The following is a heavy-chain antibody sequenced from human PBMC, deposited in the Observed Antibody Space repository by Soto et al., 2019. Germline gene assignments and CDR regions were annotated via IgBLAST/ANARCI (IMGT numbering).Heavy chain of an antibody. CDR3: ARGGITMIVVVNYGMDV. CDR2: ISYDGSNK. CDR1: GFTFRTNA. Sequence: GGSLRLPCAASGFTFRTNAMHGVRQLPGKGLEWVAVISYDGSNKYYADSVKGRFTISRDNSKNTLYLQMNSLRAEDTAVYYCARGGITMIVVVNYGMDVWGQGTTVTVSS. J-gene: IGHJ6*02. D-gene: IGHD3-22*01. V-gene: IGHV3-30-3*01.